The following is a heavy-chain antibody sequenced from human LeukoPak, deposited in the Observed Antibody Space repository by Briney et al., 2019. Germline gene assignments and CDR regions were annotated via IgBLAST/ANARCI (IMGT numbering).Heavy chain of an antibody. J-gene: IGHJ5*02. Sequence: SETLSLTCTVSGYSISSGYYWGWIRQPPGKGLEWIGSFYHSGSTYYNPSLKSRVTISVDTSKNQFSLKLSSVTAADTAVYYCARITMVRGAPNWFDPWGQGTLVTVSS. CDR1: GYSISSGYY. CDR3: ARITMVRGAPNWFDP. V-gene: IGHV4-38-2*02. D-gene: IGHD3-10*01. CDR2: FYHSGST.